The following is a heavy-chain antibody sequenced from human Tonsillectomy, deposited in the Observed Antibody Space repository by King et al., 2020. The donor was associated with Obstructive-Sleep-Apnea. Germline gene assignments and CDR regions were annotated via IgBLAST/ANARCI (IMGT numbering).Heavy chain of an antibody. Sequence: QLQESGPGLVKPSQTLSLTCTVSGGSISSGDHYWSWIRQPPGKGLAWIGYIYYSGSTYYNPSLKSRVTISVDTSKNQFSLKLSSVTAADTAVYYCAREYYYDSSGYALFDYWGQGTLVTVSS. CDR3: AREYYYDSSGYALFDY. D-gene: IGHD3-22*01. CDR2: IYYSGST. CDR1: GGSISSGDHY. V-gene: IGHV4-30-4*01. J-gene: IGHJ4*02.